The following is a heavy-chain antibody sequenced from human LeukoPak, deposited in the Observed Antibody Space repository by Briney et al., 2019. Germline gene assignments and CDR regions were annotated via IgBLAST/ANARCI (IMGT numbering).Heavy chain of an antibody. V-gene: IGHV4-34*01. D-gene: IGHD2-15*01. Sequence: SETLSLTYAIYGGSFSGYYWSSIRQPPGKGLEWIGEINHSGSTNYNPSLKSRVTISVDTSKNQFSLKLSSVTAADTAVYYCARYCSGGSCPFDYWGQGTLVTVSS. J-gene: IGHJ4*02. CDR2: INHSGST. CDR1: GGSFSGYY. CDR3: ARYCSGGSCPFDY.